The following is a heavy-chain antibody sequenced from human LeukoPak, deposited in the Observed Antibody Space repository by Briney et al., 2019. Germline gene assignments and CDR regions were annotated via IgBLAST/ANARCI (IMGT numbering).Heavy chain of an antibody. V-gene: IGHV1-69*01. CDR3: ARCMADCSSTSCYDYYYYYMDV. CDR2: IIPIFGTA. CDR1: GGSFSSYA. D-gene: IGHD2-2*01. Sequence: SVKVSCEASGGSFSSYAISWVRQAPGQGLVWMGGIIPIFGTANYAQKFQGRVTITADESTSTAYMELSSLRSEDTAVYYCARCMADCSSTSCYDYYYYYMDVWGKGTTVTVSS. J-gene: IGHJ6*03.